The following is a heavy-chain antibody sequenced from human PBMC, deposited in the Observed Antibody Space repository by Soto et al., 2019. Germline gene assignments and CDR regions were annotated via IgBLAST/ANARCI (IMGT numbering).Heavy chain of an antibody. CDR1: GFTFIRYW. J-gene: IGHJ4*02. CDR3: ARAPFGDYFDY. V-gene: IGHV3-7*01. Sequence: XGSLRLSCAASGFTFIRYWMSGVCQAPGKGLEWVANIKQDGSEKYYGHSVKGRFTISRDNAKNPLYLQMNSLRAEDTAVYYCARAPFGDYFDYWGRGTLVTVSS. CDR2: IKQDGSEK. D-gene: IGHD3-10*01.